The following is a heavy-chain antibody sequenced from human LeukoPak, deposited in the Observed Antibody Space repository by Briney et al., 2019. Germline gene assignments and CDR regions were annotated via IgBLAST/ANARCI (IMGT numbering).Heavy chain of an antibody. CDR3: ARGDIVR. D-gene: IGHD2-8*01. Sequence: GASVKVSCKASGYTFNGYYMHWMRQAPGQGLEWMGWINPDNGGTHYARNFQGRVTMTRDTSISTAYMELSSLRSDDTAVYYCARGDIVRWGQGTLVTVSS. CDR2: INPDNGGT. V-gene: IGHV1-2*02. J-gene: IGHJ4*02. CDR1: GYTFNGYY.